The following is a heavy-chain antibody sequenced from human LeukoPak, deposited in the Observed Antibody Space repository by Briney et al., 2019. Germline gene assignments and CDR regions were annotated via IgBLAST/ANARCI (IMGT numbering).Heavy chain of an antibody. CDR3: ATVNSIEVKDAFDI. CDR1: GFSFSYAW. D-gene: IGHD4-23*01. V-gene: IGHV3-15*01. CDR2: IKSKADGGTT. J-gene: IGHJ3*02. Sequence: GGSLRLSCAASGFSFSYAWMSWVRQAPGKGLEWVGRIKSKADGGTTDYAAPVKGIFFVSRDDSKNTVYLQLNSLKTEDTAVYYCATVNSIEVKDAFDIWGQGTMVTVSS.